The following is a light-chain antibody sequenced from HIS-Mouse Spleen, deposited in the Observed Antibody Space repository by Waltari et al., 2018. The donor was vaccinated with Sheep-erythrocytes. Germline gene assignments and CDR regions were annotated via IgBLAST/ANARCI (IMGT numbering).Light chain of an antibody. Sequence: QSALTQPRSVSGSPGQSVTISCTGTSSDVGGHNYVSWYQQHPGKATKLMIYDVSKRPSGVPDRFSGSKSGNTASLTISGLQAEDEADYYCCSYAGSYNHVFATGTKVTVL. CDR3: CSYAGSYNHV. J-gene: IGLJ1*01. CDR1: SSDVGGHNY. CDR2: DVS. V-gene: IGLV2-11*01.